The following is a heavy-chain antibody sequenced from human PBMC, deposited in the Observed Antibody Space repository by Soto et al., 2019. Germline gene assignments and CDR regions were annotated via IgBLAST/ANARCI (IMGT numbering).Heavy chain of an antibody. D-gene: IGHD6-13*01. V-gene: IGHV3-11*01. CDR2: ISSSGSTI. J-gene: IGHJ6*02. Sequence: GGSLRLSSAASGFTFSDCYMSWIRQALGKGLEGVSYISSSGSTIYYARSVKRRFTTSRDSAKNSLDLQMSSLRTEGTAVYYCARDRGSSWYYSYYYYGMDVWGQGTSVTVSS. CDR1: GFTFSDCY. CDR3: ARDRGSSWYYSYYYYGMDV.